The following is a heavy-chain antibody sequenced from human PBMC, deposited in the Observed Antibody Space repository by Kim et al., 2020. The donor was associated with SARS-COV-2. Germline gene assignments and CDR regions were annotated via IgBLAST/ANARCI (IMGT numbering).Heavy chain of an antibody. D-gene: IGHD3-10*01. CDR2: INHSGST. Sequence: SETLSLTCAVYGGSFSGYYWSWIRQPPGKGLEWIGEINHSGSTNYNPSLKSRVTISVDTSKNQFSLKLSSVTAADTAVYYCARGKGYYYGSGSSRFDPWGQGTLVTVSS. CDR1: GGSFSGYY. CDR3: ARGKGYYYGSGSSRFDP. J-gene: IGHJ5*02. V-gene: IGHV4-34*01.